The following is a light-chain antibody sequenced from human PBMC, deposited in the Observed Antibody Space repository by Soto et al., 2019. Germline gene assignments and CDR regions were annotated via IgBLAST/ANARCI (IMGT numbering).Light chain of an antibody. Sequence: DIQMTQSPSSLSASVGDRVTITCRASQSISSYLNWYQQKPGKAPKLLIYAASSLQSGVPSRFSGSGSWTDFTLPISSLQPEDFATYYCQQSYSTPITFGQGTRLEIK. J-gene: IGKJ5*01. CDR2: AAS. CDR1: QSISSY. V-gene: IGKV1-39*01. CDR3: QQSYSTPIT.